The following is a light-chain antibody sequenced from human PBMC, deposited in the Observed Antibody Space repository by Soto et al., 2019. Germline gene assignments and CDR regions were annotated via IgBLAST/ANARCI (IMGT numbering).Light chain of an antibody. V-gene: IGKV3-15*01. CDR3: QQYNNWWT. CDR1: QSVSSN. J-gene: IGKJ1*01. Sequence: EIVMTQSPATLSVSPGERATLSCRASQSVSSNLAWYQQQPGQAPRLLIYGASTRATGIPARFSGSGSGTEFTLTISSLQSEDSAVYYCQQYNNWWTFGQGTKVEIK. CDR2: GAS.